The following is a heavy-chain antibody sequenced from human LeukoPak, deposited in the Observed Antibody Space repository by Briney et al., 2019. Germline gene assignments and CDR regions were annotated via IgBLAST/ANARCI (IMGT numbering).Heavy chain of an antibody. V-gene: IGHV3-74*01. Sequence: GGSLRLSCAASGFTFSTYWMHWVRQAPGKGLVWVSRVNTAGSSTSYADSGKGRFTISRDNAKNTLYLQMNSLRAEDTAMYSCVRGMGGHFDYWGPGTLVTVSS. CDR1: GFTFSTYW. CDR3: VRGMGGHFDY. J-gene: IGHJ4*02. D-gene: IGHD3-10*01. CDR2: VNTAGSST.